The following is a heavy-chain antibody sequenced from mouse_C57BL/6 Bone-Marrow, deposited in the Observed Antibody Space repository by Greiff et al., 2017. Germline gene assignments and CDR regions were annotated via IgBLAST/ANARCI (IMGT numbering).Heavy chain of an antibody. CDR2: IDPSDSYT. J-gene: IGHJ3*01. V-gene: IGHV1-50*01. Sequence: QVQLHQPGAELVKPGASVKLSCKASGYTFTSYWMQWVKQRPGQGLEWIGEIDPSDSYTNYNQKFKGKATLTVDTSSSTAYMQLSSLTSEDSAVYYCARSNWDPWFAYWGQGTLVTGSA. CDR1: GYTFTSYW. D-gene: IGHD4-1*02. CDR3: ARSNWDPWFAY.